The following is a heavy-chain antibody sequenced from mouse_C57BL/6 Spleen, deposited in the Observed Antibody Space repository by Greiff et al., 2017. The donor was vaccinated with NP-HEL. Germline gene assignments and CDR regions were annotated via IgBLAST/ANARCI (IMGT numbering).Heavy chain of an antibody. CDR1: GFNIKDDY. Sequence: VQLQQSGAELVRPGASVKLSCTASGFNIKDDYMHWVKQRPEQGLEWIGWIDPENGDTEYASKFQGKATITADTSSNTAYLQLSSLTSEDTAVYYCTSPLYYGSSYGYFDVWGTGTTVTVSS. CDR3: TSPLYYGSSYGYFDV. D-gene: IGHD1-1*01. V-gene: IGHV14-4*01. J-gene: IGHJ1*03. CDR2: IDPENGDT.